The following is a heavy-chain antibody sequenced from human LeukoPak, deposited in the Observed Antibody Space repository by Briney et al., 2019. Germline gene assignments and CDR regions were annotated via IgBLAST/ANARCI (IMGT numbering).Heavy chain of an antibody. Sequence: PSETLSLTCSVSGDSITSYYWNWIRQPPGKGLEWIGYIYYSGSTNYNPSLKSRVTISVDTSKNQFSLKLSSVTAADTAVYYCAREPTDDYGDYYFDYWGQGTLVTVSS. V-gene: IGHV4-59*01. J-gene: IGHJ4*02. CDR2: IYYSGST. CDR1: GDSITSYY. CDR3: AREPTDDYGDYYFDY. D-gene: IGHD4-17*01.